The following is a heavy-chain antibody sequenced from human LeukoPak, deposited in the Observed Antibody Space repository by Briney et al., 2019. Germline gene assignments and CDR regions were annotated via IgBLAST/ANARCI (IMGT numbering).Heavy chain of an antibody. V-gene: IGHV4-4*02. J-gene: IGHJ4*02. CDR1: GYSLSSSNW. CDR2: IYPSGST. Sequence: PSDTLSLTRTVSGYSLSSSNWWSWARQPPGKGLQWIGEIYPSGSTNYNPSLKNRVTISIDKSKNQFSLRLSSVTAADTAVYYCAKYYHSGSLDYWGQGTLVTVSS. D-gene: IGHD3-10*01. CDR3: AKYYHSGSLDY.